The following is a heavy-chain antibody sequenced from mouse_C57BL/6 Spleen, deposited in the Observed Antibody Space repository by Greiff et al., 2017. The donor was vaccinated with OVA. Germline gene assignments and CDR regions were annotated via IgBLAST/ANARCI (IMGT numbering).Heavy chain of an antibody. D-gene: IGHD2-1*01. CDR2: IYPGDGDT. V-gene: IGHV1-82*01. CDR3: ARREGLPPGAMDY. J-gene: IGHJ4*01. Sequence: QVQLQQSGPELVKPGASVKISCKASGYAFSSSWMNWVKQRPGKGLEWIGRIYPGDGDTNYNGKFKGKATLTADKSSSTAYMQLSSLTSEDSAVYFCARREGLPPGAMDYWGQGTSVTVSS. CDR1: GYAFSSSW.